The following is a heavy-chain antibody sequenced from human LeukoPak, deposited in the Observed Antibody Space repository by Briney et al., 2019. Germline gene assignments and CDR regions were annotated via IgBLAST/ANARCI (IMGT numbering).Heavy chain of an antibody. CDR1: GVSISSYY. CDR3: XXXXYHYGSGSYYFDY. Sequence: NPSETLSLTCTVSGVSISSYYWSWIRQPAGKGLEWIGRIYTSGSTNHNPSLKSRVTMSVDKSKSQLSLKLSSVTAADTAMYYCXXXXYHYGSGSYYFDYWGQGTLVTVSS. CDR2: IYTSGST. V-gene: IGHV4-4*07. J-gene: IGHJ4*02. D-gene: IGHD3-10*01.